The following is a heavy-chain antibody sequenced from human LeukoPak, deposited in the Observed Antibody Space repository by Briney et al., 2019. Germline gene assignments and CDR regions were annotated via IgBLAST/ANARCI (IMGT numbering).Heavy chain of an antibody. V-gene: IGHV1-46*01. CDR2: INPSGGST. CDR1: GYTLTSYY. CDR3: ARDIRVVVPAAVDY. D-gene: IGHD2-2*01. Sequence: ASVKVSCKASGYTLTSYYMHWVRQAPGQGLEWMGIINPSGGSTSYAQKLQGRVTMTTDTSTSTAYMELRSLRSDDTAVYYCARDIRVVVPAAVDYWGQGTLVTVSS. J-gene: IGHJ4*02.